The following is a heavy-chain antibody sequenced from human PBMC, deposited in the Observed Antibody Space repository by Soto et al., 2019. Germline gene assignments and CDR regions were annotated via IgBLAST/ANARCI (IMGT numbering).Heavy chain of an antibody. Sequence: GGSLRLSCAASGFPFSSNGKHRVRQAPGKGLEWVAVISYDGSNKYYADSVKGRFTISRDNSKNTLYLQMNSLRAEDTAVYYCAKETHPRYYYYYGMDGWGQGTTVTVSS. CDR2: ISYDGSNK. CDR1: GFPFSSNG. J-gene: IGHJ6*02. CDR3: AKETHPRYYYYYGMDG. V-gene: IGHV3-30*18.